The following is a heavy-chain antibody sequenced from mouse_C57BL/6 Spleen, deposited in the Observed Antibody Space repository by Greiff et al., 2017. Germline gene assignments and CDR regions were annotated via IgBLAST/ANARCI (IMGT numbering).Heavy chain of an antibody. CDR2: IRNKANGYTT. CDR3: ARDEESWYFDV. D-gene: IGHD6-2*01. J-gene: IGHJ1*03. CDR1: GFTFTDYY. V-gene: IGHV7-3*01. Sequence: EVQRVESGGGLVQPGGSLSLSCAASGFTFTDYYMSWVRQPPGKALEWLGFIRNKANGYTTEYSASVKGRFTISRDNSQSILYLQMNALRAEDSATYYCARDEESWYFDVWGTGTTVTVSA.